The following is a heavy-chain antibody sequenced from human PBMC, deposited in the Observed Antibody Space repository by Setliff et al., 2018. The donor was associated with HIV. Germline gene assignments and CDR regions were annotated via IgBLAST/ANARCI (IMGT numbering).Heavy chain of an antibody. J-gene: IGHJ4*02. D-gene: IGHD5-12*01. Sequence: PSETLSLTCTVSGDSISSGSYFWIWIRQPAGKGLEWIGHISTTGSTNYNPSLKSRVTISLDRSKTQFSLKLSSVTAADTAVYYCARSPLYSGYGRYYFDYWGQGTLVTVSS. V-gene: IGHV4-61*09. CDR1: GDSISSGSYF. CDR3: ARSPLYSGYGRYYFDY. CDR2: ISTTGST.